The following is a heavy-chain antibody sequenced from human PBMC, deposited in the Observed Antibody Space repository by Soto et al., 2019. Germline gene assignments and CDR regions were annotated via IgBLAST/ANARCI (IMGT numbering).Heavy chain of an antibody. CDR3: ARAGINWFDP. CDR2: INPSGGRT. V-gene: IGHV1-46*01. Sequence: QVQLVQSGAEVKNPGASVNVSCKASGYIFTSYHMHWVRQAPGQGLEWMGMINPSGGRTDYAQKFQGRVTMTSDTSTSTVYMELSTLRSEDTAVYHCARAGINWFDPWGQGTLVIVSS. CDR1: GYIFTSYH. J-gene: IGHJ5*02. D-gene: IGHD6-13*01.